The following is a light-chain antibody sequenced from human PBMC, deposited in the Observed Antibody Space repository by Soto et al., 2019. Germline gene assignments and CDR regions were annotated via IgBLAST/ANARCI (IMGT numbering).Light chain of an antibody. V-gene: IGLV1-40*01. CDR3: QSYDSSLSGLV. J-gene: IGLJ3*02. Sequence: QAVLTQPPSVSGAPGQRVTISCSGSSSNIGAGYEVHWYQQLPGTAPKLLIHGNTNRPSGVPDRFSGSKSGTSASLAITGLQAEDEADYYCQSYDSSLSGLVFGGGTKVTVL. CDR2: GNT. CDR1: SSNIGAGYE.